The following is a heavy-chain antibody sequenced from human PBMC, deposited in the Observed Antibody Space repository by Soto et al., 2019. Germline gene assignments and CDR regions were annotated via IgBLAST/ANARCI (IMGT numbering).Heavy chain of an antibody. V-gene: IGHV4-31*03. J-gene: IGHJ4*02. D-gene: IGHD3-10*01. CDR1: GGSISSGGYY. CDR3: VRQAGEEWFDY. CDR2: IYYSGST. Sequence: PSETLSLTCTVSGGSISSGGYYWSWIRQHPGKGLEWIGYIYYSGSTYYNPALKSRVTISVDTSKNQFSLKLSSVTAADTAVYYCVRQAGEEWFDYWGQGTLVTVSS.